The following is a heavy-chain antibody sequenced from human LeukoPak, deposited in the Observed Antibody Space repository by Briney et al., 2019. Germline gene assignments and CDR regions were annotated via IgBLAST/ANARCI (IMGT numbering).Heavy chain of an antibody. Sequence: PGGSLRLSCAASGFTFSSYNMNWVRQAPGKGLEWVSYISGSSSTIYYADSVKGRFTISRDSAKNSLCLQMNSLRAEDTAVYYCARLRVYYYYMDVWGKGTTVTVSS. CDR3: ARLRVYYYYMDV. CDR2: ISGSSSTI. CDR1: GFTFSSYN. J-gene: IGHJ6*03. D-gene: IGHD6-13*01. V-gene: IGHV3-48*01.